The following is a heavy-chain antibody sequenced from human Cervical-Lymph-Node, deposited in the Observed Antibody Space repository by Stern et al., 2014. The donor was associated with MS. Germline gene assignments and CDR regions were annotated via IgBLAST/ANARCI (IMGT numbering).Heavy chain of an antibody. CDR1: GYTFTSYW. Sequence: VQLGQSGPEVKRPGESLKISCQASGYTFTSYWIGWVRQMPGKGLEWIAIIFPGGSDIRSSPSFQGQVTISADKSSSTAYLQWNNLKASDTAIYYCARQRYFDYWGQGTLVTVSS. CDR3: ARQRYFDY. J-gene: IGHJ4*02. CDR2: IFPGGSDI. V-gene: IGHV5-51*01.